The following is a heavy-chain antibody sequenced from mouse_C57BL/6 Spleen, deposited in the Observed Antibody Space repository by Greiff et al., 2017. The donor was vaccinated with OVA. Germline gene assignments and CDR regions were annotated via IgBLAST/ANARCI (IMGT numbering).Heavy chain of an antibody. V-gene: IGHV7-3*01. CDR1: GFTFTDYY. J-gene: IGHJ2*01. CDR3: ARCGYGNYPYYFDY. D-gene: IGHD2-1*01. Sequence: EVQLVESGGGLVQPGGSLSLSCAASGFTFTDYYMSWVRQPPGKALEWLGFIRNKANGYTTEYSASVKGRFTISRDNSQSILYLQMNALRAEDSATYYCARCGYGNYPYYFDYWGQGTTLTVSS. CDR2: IRNKANGYTT.